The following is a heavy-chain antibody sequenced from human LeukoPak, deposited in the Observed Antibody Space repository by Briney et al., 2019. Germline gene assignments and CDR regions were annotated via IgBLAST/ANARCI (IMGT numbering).Heavy chain of an antibody. V-gene: IGHV3-48*02. Sequence: GGSLRLSCAASGFTFSTYSMKWVRQAPGKGPEWVSYISSSSGTIYYADSVKGRFTISRDNAKNSLYLQMNGLRDEDTAVYYCARDQSDYYGSGSYSEGSYWGQGTLVTVSS. J-gene: IGHJ4*02. CDR1: GFTFSTYS. CDR3: ARDQSDYYGSGSYSEGSY. CDR2: ISSSSGTI. D-gene: IGHD3-10*01.